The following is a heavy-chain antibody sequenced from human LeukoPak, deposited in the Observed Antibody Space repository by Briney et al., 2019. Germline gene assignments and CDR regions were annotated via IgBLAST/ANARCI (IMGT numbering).Heavy chain of an antibody. CDR3: ARVSQDIVVVPAAPTDY. V-gene: IGHV3-21*01. Sequence: GGSLRLPCAASGFTFSSYSMNWVREAPGKGLEFVSSISSSSSYIYYADSVRGRFTISGDNAKNSLYLQMNSLRAEDTAVYYCARVSQDIVVVPAAPTDYWGQGTLVTVSS. J-gene: IGHJ4*02. CDR1: GFTFSSYS. CDR2: ISSSSSYI. D-gene: IGHD2-2*01.